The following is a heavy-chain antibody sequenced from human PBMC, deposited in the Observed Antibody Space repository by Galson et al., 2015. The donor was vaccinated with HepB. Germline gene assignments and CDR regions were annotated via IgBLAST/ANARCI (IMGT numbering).Heavy chain of an antibody. J-gene: IGHJ5*02. D-gene: IGHD2-8*02. V-gene: IGHV3-15*01. CDR1: GFPFNNAW. CDR2: IISNTDGETT. Sequence: SLRLSCAASGFPFNNAWMTWVRQAPGRGLEWVGRIISNTDGETTDYAAPVKGRFTISGDDSKHSLYLQMNSLKTEDTAVYYCTTNVYYSTYWSWLDPWGQGTLVTVSS. CDR3: TTNVYYSTYWSWLDP.